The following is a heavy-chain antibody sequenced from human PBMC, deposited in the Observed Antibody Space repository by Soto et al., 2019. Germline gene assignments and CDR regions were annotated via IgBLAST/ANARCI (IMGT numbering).Heavy chain of an antibody. D-gene: IGHD6-6*01. CDR2: IYSTGNT. J-gene: IGHJ3*02. Sequence: SETLSLTCTVSGGSISSGGYYWSWIRQHPEKGLEWIGYIYSTGNTYYNASLKSRVTISVDTSNNQFSLKLSSVTAADTAVYYCARVGISSSDAFDIWGQGTTVTVSS. CDR1: GGSISSGGYY. CDR3: ARVGISSSDAFDI. V-gene: IGHV4-31*03.